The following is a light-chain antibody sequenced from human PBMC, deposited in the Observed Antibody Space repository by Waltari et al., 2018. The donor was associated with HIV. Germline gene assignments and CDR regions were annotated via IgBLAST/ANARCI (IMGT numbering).Light chain of an antibody. J-gene: IGLJ2*01. V-gene: IGLV1-44*01. CDR3: ATWDDSLNGPV. CDR2: TNG. Sequence: QSVLSQAPSASGTPGQSVAISCSGRTSNIGSHAVNWYQQLPGTAPKLLIHTNGQRPSGVPGRFSGSKSGTSASLAISGLQSADESDYYCATWDDSLNGPVFGGGTKLTVL. CDR1: TSNIGSHA.